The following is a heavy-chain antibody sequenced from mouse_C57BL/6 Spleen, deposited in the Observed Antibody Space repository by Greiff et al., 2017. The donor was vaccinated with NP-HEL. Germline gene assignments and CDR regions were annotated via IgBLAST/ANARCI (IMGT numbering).Heavy chain of an antibody. CDR2: ISYDGSN. J-gene: IGHJ1*03. CDR3: ARDPTWWYFDV. V-gene: IGHV3-6*01. D-gene: IGHD2-10*01. CDR1: GYSITSGYY. Sequence: EVKLQESGPGLVKPSQSLSLTCSVTGYSITSGYYWNWIRQFPGNKLEWMGYISYDGSNNYNPSLKNRISITRDTSKNQFFLKLNSVTTEDTATYYCARDPTWWYFDVWGTGTTVTVSS.